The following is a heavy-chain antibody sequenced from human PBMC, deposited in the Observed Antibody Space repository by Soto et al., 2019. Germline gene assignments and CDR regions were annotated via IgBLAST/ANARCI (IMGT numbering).Heavy chain of an antibody. V-gene: IGHV3-48*01. CDR1: GFTFSSYS. CDR2: ISSSSSTI. Sequence: GGSLRLSCAASGFTFSSYSMNWVRQAPGKGLEWVSYISSSSSTIYYADSVKGRFTISRDNAKNSLYLQMNSLRPEDTAVYYCAKASGKTSCWYGSAWGTFDYWGPGILVTVSS. CDR3: AKASGKTSCWYGSAWGTFDY. D-gene: IGHD6-19*01. J-gene: IGHJ4*02.